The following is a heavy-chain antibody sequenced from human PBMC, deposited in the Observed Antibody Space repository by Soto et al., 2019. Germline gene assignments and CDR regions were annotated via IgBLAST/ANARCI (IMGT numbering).Heavy chain of an antibody. J-gene: IGHJ3*01. CDR2: ISWNSGSI. V-gene: IGHV3-9*01. Sequence: GGSLRLSCAASGFTFDDYAMHWVRQAPGKGLEWVSGISWNSGSIGYADSVKGRFTISRDNAKNSLYLQMNSLRAEDTALYYFAKVGLRYCSGGSCYFAFDFWGQGTMVTVSS. D-gene: IGHD2-15*01. CDR1: GFTFDDYA. CDR3: AKVGLRYCSGGSCYFAFDF.